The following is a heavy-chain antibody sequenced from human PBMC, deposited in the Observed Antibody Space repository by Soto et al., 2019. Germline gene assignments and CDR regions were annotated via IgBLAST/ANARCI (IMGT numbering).Heavy chain of an antibody. CDR2: ISAYNGNA. D-gene: IGHD3-22*01. CDR3: ARDYDINSYYYDRSGHSDGAFDI. J-gene: IGHJ3*02. Sequence: ASVKVSCKASGYTFTSYGISWVRQAPGQGLEWMGWISAYNGNANYAQKLQGRVTMTTDTSTSTAYMELRSLRSDDTAVYYCARDYDINSYYYDRSGHSDGAFDICGQGTMVIVSS. V-gene: IGHV1-18*01. CDR1: GYTFTSYG.